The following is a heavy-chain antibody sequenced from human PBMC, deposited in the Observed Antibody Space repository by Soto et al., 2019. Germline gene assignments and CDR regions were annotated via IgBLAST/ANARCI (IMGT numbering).Heavy chain of an antibody. CDR1: GFTFSSYS. CDR3: AREDSSGYYGDRMYFDY. D-gene: IGHD3-22*01. V-gene: IGHV3-48*02. J-gene: IGHJ4*02. Sequence: GGSLRLSCAASGFTFSSYSMNWVRQAPGKGLEWVSYISSSSSTIYYADSVKGRFTISSDNAKNSLYLQMNSLRDEDTAVYYCAREDSSGYYGDRMYFDYWGQGTLVTVSS. CDR2: ISSSSSTI.